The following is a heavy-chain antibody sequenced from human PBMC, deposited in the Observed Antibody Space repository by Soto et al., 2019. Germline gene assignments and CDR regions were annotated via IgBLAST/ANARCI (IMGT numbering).Heavy chain of an antibody. CDR3: ARDRYSSSWDYNLTGYYYYGMDV. CDR1: GFTFSSYG. V-gene: IGHV3-33*01. CDR2: IWYDGSNK. D-gene: IGHD6-13*01. Sequence: GGSLRLSCAASGFTFSSYGMHWVRQAPGKGLEWVAVIWYDGSNKYYADSVKGRFTISRDNSKNTLYLQMNSLRAEDTAVYYCARDRYSSSWDYNLTGYYYYGMDVWGQGTTVTVAS. J-gene: IGHJ6*02.